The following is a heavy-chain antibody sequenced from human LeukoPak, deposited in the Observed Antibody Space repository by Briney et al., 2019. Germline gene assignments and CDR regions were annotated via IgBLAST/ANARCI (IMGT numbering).Heavy chain of an antibody. Sequence: GGSLRLSCAASGFNVSSYWTHWVRQRPGKGMVWVSSINTYRSSVTSVDSLKGRFTISRDTAENTLYLHMNSLRAEDTGVYYCARGAVVAGTVSIDYWGQGTLVTVSS. CDR2: INTYRSSV. D-gene: IGHD6-19*01. CDR1: GFNVSSYW. CDR3: ARGAVVAGTVSIDY. J-gene: IGHJ4*02. V-gene: IGHV3-74*01.